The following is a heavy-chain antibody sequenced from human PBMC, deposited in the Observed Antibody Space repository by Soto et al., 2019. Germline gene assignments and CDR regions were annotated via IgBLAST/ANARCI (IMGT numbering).Heavy chain of an antibody. CDR2: TYYRSKWYN. V-gene: IGHV6-1*01. CDR1: GDSVSSNSAA. Sequence: SQTLSLTCAISGDSVSSNSAAWNWIRQSPSRGLEWLGRTYYRSKWYNDYAVSVKSRITINPDTSKNQFSLQLNSVTPEDTAVYYCARFWSSGYHAGNLYYYYGMDVWGQGTTVTVSS. CDR3: ARFWSSGYHAGNLYYYYGMDV. J-gene: IGHJ6*02. D-gene: IGHD6-19*01.